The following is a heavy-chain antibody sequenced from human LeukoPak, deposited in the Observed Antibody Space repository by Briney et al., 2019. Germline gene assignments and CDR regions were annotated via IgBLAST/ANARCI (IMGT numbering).Heavy chain of an antibody. V-gene: IGHV4-34*01. D-gene: IGHD3-9*01. Sequence: SETLSLTCAVYGGSFSGYYWSWIRQPPGKGLEWIGEINHSGSTNYNPSLKSRVTISVDTSKNQFSLKLSSVTAADTAVYYCARGSYDVLTGYSTLGEYWGQGTLVTVSS. CDR1: GGSFSGYY. CDR2: INHSGST. CDR3: ARGSYDVLTGYSTLGEY. J-gene: IGHJ4*02.